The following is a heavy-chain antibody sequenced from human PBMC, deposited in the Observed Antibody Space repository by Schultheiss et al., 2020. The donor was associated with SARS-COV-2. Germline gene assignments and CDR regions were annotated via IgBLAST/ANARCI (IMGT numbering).Heavy chain of an antibody. CDR1: GFTFTNYW. CDR2: IKGDGSEV. CDR3: ARDDVHDVVEGDY. Sequence: GESLKISCAASGFTFTNYWMSWVRQAPGKGLEWVANIKGDGSEVHYVDSVKGRFTISRDNAKNSLFLQMNSLRAEDTAVYYCARDDVHDVVEGDYWGQGTLVTVS. D-gene: IGHD1-1*01. V-gene: IGHV3-7*01. J-gene: IGHJ4*02.